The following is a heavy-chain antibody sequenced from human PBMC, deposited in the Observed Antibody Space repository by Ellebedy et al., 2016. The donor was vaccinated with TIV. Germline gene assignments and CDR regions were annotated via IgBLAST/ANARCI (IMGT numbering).Heavy chain of an antibody. V-gene: IGHV5-10-1*01. CDR1: GYSFTSYW. CDR2: IDPSDSYT. J-gene: IGHJ5*02. CDR3: ARIPSGIARNWFDP. Sequence: KVSXXGSGYSFTSYWISWVRQMPGKGLEWMGRIDPSDSYTNYSPSFQGHVTISADKSISTAYLQWSSLKASDTAMYYCARIPSGIARNWFDPWGQGTLVTVSS. D-gene: IGHD6-13*01.